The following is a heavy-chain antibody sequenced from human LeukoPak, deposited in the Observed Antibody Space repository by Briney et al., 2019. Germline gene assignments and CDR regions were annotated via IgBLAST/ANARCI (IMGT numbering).Heavy chain of an antibody. D-gene: IGHD6-6*01. Sequence: SETLSLTCSVSGGSINGYYWSWIRRPPGQTLEWIGYIYSSGSTYYNPSLQSRVTMSVDTSMNQFSLRLSSVTAADTAVYYCARFTYTARPSDVWGKGTTVTVSS. V-gene: IGHV4-4*09. CDR3: ARFTYTARPSDV. CDR2: IYSSGST. CDR1: GGSINGYY. J-gene: IGHJ6*04.